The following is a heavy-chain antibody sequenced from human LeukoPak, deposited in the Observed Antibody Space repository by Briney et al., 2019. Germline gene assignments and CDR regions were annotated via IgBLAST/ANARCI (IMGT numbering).Heavy chain of an antibody. Sequence: GASVKVSCKASGYTFTSYGISWVRQAPGQGLEWMGWISAYNGNTNYAQKLQGRVTMTTDTSTSTAYMELRSLRSDDTAVYYCAGAVGWELLRAVDYWGQGTLVTVSS. V-gene: IGHV1-18*01. CDR1: GYTFTSYG. D-gene: IGHD1-26*01. CDR3: AGAVGWELLRAVDY. J-gene: IGHJ4*02. CDR2: ISAYNGNT.